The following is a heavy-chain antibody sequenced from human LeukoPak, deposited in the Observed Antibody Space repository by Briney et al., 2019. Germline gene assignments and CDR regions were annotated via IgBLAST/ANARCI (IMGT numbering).Heavy chain of an antibody. V-gene: IGHV3-23*01. J-gene: IGHJ5*02. CDR2: ISGSGGST. D-gene: IGHD2-2*01. CDR1: GFTFSSYA. CDR3: ANPQVDEYQLLDDH. Sequence: GGSLRLSCAASGFTFSSYAMSWVRQAPGKGLEWVSAISGSGGSTYYADSVKGRFTISRDNSKNTLYLQMNSLRAEDTAVYYCANPQVDEYQLLDDHWGQGTLVTVSS.